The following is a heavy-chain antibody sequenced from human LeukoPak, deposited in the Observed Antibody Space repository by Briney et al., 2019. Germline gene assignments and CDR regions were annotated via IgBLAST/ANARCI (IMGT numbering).Heavy chain of an antibody. CDR2: ISGDGVST. CDR3: AKESGKFDY. CDR1: GFTFSSYA. J-gene: IGHJ4*02. Sequence: GSLRLSCAASGFTFSSYAMHWVRQAPGKGLEWVSLISGDGVSTFYADSVKGRFSISRDNSKNSLYLEMNSLRTEDAAMYYCAKESGKFDYWGQGTLVAVSS. V-gene: IGHV3-43*02.